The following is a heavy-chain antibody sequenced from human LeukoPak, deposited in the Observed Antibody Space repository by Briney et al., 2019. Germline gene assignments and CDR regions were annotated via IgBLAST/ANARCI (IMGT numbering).Heavy chain of an antibody. J-gene: IGHJ4*02. V-gene: IGHV4-38-2*01. CDR3: ARRFGPTASYDFWSGYYGYYFNY. CDR2: IYHSGST. D-gene: IGHD3-3*01. CDR1: GYSISSGYY. Sequence: SGTLALTCAVSGYSISSGYYWGWIRQPPGKGLEWIGSIYHSGSTYYNPSLKSRVTISVDTSKNQFSLKLSSLTASDTAVYYFARRFGPTASYDFWSGYYGYYFNYWGQGTLVTVSS.